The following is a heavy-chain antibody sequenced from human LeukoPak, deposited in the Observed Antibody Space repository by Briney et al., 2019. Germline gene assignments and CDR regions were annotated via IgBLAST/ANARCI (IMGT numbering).Heavy chain of an antibody. V-gene: IGHV4-39*01. D-gene: IGHD2-15*01. CDR3: ARVDCSGGSCSTWFDY. CDR2: IYYSGST. Sequence: SETLSLTCTVSRGSISSSSYYWGWIRQPPGKGLEWIGSIYYSGSTYYNPSLKSRVTISVDTSKNQFSLKLSSVTAADTAVYYCARVDCSGGSCSTWFDYWGQGTLVTVSS. CDR1: RGSISSSSYY. J-gene: IGHJ4*02.